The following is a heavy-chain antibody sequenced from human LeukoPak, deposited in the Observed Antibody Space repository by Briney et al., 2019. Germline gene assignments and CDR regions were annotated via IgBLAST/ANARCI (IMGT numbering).Heavy chain of an antibody. CDR1: GGSISSSSYY. V-gene: IGHV4-39*01. CDR3: ARPNGSAFYYYGMDV. Sequence: PSETLSLTCTVSGGSISSSSYYWGWIRQPPGKGLDWIGSIYYSGSTYYNPSLKSRVTISVDTSKNQFSLKLSSVTAADTAVYYCARPNGSAFYYYGMDVWGQGTTVTVSS. D-gene: IGHD3-10*01. CDR2: IYYSGST. J-gene: IGHJ6*02.